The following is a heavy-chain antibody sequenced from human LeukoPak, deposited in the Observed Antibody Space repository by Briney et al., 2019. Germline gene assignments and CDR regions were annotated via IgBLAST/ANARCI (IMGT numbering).Heavy chain of an antibody. Sequence: GGSLGLSCAAPGFMFHDYAIHWVRQAPGKGLEWVSYISSSSSTIYYADSVKGRFTISRDNAKNSLYLQMNSLRDEDTAVYYCARAVAAIWELNYYFDYWGQGTLVTVSS. J-gene: IGHJ4*02. CDR1: GFMFHDYA. CDR2: ISSSSSTI. V-gene: IGHV3-48*02. CDR3: ARAVAAIWELNYYFDY. D-gene: IGHD2-15*01.